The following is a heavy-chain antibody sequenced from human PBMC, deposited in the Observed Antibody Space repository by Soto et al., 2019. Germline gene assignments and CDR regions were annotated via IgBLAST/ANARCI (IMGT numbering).Heavy chain of an antibody. CDR2: IYYSGST. V-gene: IGHV4-59*01. CDR3: ARKDYGDYAFDY. CDR1: GGSISSYY. D-gene: IGHD4-17*01. J-gene: IGHJ4*02. Sequence: PSETLSLTXTVSGGSISSYYWSWIRQPPGKGLEWVGYIYYSGSTNYNPSLKSRVTISVDTSKNQFSLKLSPVTAADTAVYYCARKDYGDYAFDYWGQGTLVTVSS.